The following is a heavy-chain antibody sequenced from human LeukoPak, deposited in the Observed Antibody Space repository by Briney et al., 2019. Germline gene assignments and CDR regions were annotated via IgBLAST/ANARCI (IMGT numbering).Heavy chain of an antibody. J-gene: IGHJ4*02. CDR2: ISFDGNNK. Sequence: GGSLRLSCAASGFTFSTYAMHWVRQAPGKGLEWVTVISFDGNNKNYADSVKGRFTISRDSSKNTRYLQLNSLRAEDTAVYCCARSPGLVGADYFDYWGQGTLVTVSS. CDR3: ARSPGLVGADYFDY. CDR1: GFTFSTYA. V-gene: IGHV3-30*04. D-gene: IGHD1-26*01.